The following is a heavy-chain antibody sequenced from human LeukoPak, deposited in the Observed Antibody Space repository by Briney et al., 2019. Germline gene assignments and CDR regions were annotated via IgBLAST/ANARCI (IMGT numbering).Heavy chain of an antibody. V-gene: IGHV3-73*01. CDR2: IRSKANSYAT. J-gene: IGHJ4*02. D-gene: IGHD3-22*01. CDR3: TRPQYYYDSSGYWVDY. Sequence: GGSLRLSCAASGFTFSGSAMRWVRQASGKGLEWVGRIRSKANSYATAYAASVKGRFTISRDDSKNTAYLQMNSLKTEDTAVYYCTRPQYYYDSSGYWVDYWGQGTLVTVSS. CDR1: GFTFSGSA.